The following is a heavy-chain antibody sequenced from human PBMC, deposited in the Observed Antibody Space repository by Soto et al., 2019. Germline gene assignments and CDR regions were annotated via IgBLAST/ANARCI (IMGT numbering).Heavy chain of an antibody. CDR3: ATWVYSGSYSFDY. Sequence: ASVKVSCKVSGYTLTELSMHWVRQAPVKGLEWMGGFDPEDGETIYAQKFQGRVTMTEDTYTDTAYMELSSLRSEDTAVYYCATWVYSGSYSFDYWAQGTLVTVSS. D-gene: IGHD1-26*01. CDR1: GYTLTELS. CDR2: FDPEDGET. J-gene: IGHJ4*02. V-gene: IGHV1-24*01.